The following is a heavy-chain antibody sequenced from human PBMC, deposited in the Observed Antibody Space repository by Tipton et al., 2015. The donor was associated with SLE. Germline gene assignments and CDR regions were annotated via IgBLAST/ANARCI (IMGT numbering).Heavy chain of an antibody. J-gene: IGHJ3*02. D-gene: IGHD3-22*01. CDR1: GGSFSAYY. CDR3: ARRAYYDSSGYYYPDAFDI. Sequence: TLSLTCAVYGGSFSAYYWSWIRQPPGKGLEWLGEINHSGSTNYNPSLKSRVTISVDPSKNPFSLKLSSVTAADTAVYYCARRAYYDSSGYYYPDAFDIWGQGTMVTVSS. CDR2: INHSGST. V-gene: IGHV4-34*01.